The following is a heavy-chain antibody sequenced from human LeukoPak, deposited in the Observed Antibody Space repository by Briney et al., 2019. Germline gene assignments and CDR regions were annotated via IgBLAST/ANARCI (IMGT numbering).Heavy chain of an antibody. CDR3: ARVNGYYYDSSGYFGYYYYMDV. Sequence: GGSLRLSCAASGFTVSSNYMSWVRQAPGKGLEWVSVIYSGGSTYYADSVKGRFTISRDNSKNTLYLQMNSLRAEDTAVYYCARVNGYYYDSSGYFGYYYYMDVWGKGTTVTISS. CDR1: GFTVSSNY. D-gene: IGHD3-22*01. V-gene: IGHV3-53*01. J-gene: IGHJ6*03. CDR2: IYSGGST.